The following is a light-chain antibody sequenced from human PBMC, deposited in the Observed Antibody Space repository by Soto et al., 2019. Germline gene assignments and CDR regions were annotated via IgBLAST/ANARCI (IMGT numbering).Light chain of an antibody. CDR1: SSDVGAYNY. V-gene: IGLV2-14*01. Sequence: QSVLTQPASVSGSPGQSITISCTGTSSDVGAYNYVSWYQQQSGKAPKLMIHEVSNRPSGVSNRFSGSKSGNTASLTISGLQAEDEADYYCSSYARSNNVVFGGGTKVTVL. CDR2: EVS. CDR3: SSYARSNNVV. J-gene: IGLJ2*01.